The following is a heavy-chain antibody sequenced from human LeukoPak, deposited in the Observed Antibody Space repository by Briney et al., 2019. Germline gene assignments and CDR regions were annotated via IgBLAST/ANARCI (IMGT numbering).Heavy chain of an antibody. CDR3: ARHYTESGFYYYFDH. D-gene: IGHD3-22*01. CDR1: GGSFSGYY. Sequence: SETLSLTCAVYGGSFSGYYWSWIRQPPGKGLEWIGEINHSGSTNYNPSLKSRVTISVDTSKNQFSLKLSSVTAADTAVYYCARHYTESGFYYYFDHWGQGTLVTVSS. V-gene: IGHV4-34*01. J-gene: IGHJ4*02. CDR2: INHSGST.